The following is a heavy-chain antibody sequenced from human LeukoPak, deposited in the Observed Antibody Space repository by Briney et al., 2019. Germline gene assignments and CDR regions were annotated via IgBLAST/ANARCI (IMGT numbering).Heavy chain of an antibody. J-gene: IGHJ4*02. CDR2: ITGSDDNT. CDR1: GFTFSSAA. Sequence: GGSLRLSCAASGFTFSSAAMTWVRQAPGKGLEWVSIITGSDDNTFYADSVKGRFTISRDFSRNTVRLQMNSLRTEDTAIYYCAKGPQLYSGYHPDYWGQGTLVTVSS. CDR3: AKGPQLYSGYHPDY. V-gene: IGHV3-23*01. D-gene: IGHD5-12*01.